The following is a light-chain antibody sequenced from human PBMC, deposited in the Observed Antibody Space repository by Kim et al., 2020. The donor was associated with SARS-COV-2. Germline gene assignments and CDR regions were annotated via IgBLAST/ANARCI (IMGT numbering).Light chain of an antibody. V-gene: IGLV10-54*04. CDR3: SAWDSSLSAWV. CDR2: RNN. CDR1: NNKVGNQG. Sequence: QTANLTGTRNNNKVGNQGAAWLQQHQGHPPKLLSYRNNYRPSGISERFSASRSGDTASLTITGLQPEDETDYYCSAWDSSLSAWVFGGGTKLTVL. J-gene: IGLJ3*02.